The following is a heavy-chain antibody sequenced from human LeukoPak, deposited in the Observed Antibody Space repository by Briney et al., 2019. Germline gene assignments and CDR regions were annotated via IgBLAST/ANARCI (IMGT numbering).Heavy chain of an antibody. D-gene: IGHD2-21*01. CDR3: ARGCGGNCCSDFDY. CDR2: ISSSGAGT. Sequence: GGSLRLSCAASGFTFINAWMSWVRQAPGKGLEWVSTISSSGAGTYYADSVKGRFTISRDNSKNTLYLQMNSLRGEDTAMYYCARGCGGNCCSDFDYWGQGTLVAVSS. CDR1: GFTFINAW. J-gene: IGHJ4*02. V-gene: IGHV3-23*01.